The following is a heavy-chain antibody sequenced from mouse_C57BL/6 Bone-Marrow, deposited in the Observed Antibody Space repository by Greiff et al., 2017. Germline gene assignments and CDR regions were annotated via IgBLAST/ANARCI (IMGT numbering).Heavy chain of an antibody. D-gene: IGHD1-1*01. J-gene: IGHJ2*01. CDR3: ARRGLLLRQYYFDY. CDR1: EYEFPSHD. V-gene: IGHV5-2*01. Sequence: EVQRVESGGGLVQPGESLKLSCESNEYEFPSHDMSWVRKTPEKRLELVAAINSDGGSTYYPDTMERRFIISRDNTKKTLYLQMSSLRSEDTALYYCARRGLLLRQYYFDYWGQGTTLTVSS. CDR2: INSDGGST.